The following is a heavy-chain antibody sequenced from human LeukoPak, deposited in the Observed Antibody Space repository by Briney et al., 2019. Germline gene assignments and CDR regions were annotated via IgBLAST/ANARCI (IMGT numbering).Heavy chain of an antibody. J-gene: IGHJ5*02. CDR1: GFTFSSYA. V-gene: IGHV3-23*01. Sequence: GGSLRLSCAASGFTFSSYAMSWVRQAPGKGLGWVSVISASGGGTSFADSVKGRFTISRDNSKNTLYLQMNSLRAEDTAVYYCAKDTYYDFWSGYSYWFDPWGQGTLVTVSS. D-gene: IGHD3-3*01. CDR3: AKDTYYDFWSGYSYWFDP. CDR2: ISASGGGT.